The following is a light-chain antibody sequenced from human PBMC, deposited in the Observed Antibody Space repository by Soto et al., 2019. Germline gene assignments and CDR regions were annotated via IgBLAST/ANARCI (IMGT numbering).Light chain of an antibody. CDR3: SSQTGSATVL. Sequence: QSALTQPASVSGSPGQSITISCTGTSNDVGGYNYVSWYQQQPGKAPKLIIYEVSHRPSGISNRFSGSKSGNTASLTISGLHVEDEADYYCSSQTGSATVLFGGGTKATVL. CDR1: SNDVGGYNY. J-gene: IGLJ2*01. CDR2: EVS. V-gene: IGLV2-14*01.